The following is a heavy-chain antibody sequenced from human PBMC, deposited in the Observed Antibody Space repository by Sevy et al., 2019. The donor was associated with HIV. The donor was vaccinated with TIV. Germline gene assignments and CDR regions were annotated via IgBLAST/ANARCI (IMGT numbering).Heavy chain of an antibody. Sequence: GGSVRLSCATSEFTFSRYWMTWVRQAPGKGLEWVVYINQDGSQKSYVDSVKGRFTISRDNSKNSLFLQMNSLRAEDTAVYYCARAGPLGDLDHFDRWGQGTLVTVSS. J-gene: IGHJ4*02. D-gene: IGHD2-21*01. V-gene: IGHV3-7*03. CDR2: INQDGSQK. CDR1: EFTFSRYW. CDR3: ARAGPLGDLDHFDR.